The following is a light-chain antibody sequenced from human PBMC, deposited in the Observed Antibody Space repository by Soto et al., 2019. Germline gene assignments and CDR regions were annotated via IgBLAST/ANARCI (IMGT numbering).Light chain of an antibody. Sequence: EVVLTQSPGTLSLSPGERATLSCWASQSITSNYLAWYQQKPGQPPRLLIFAASSRATGIPDRFIGSGSGTDFTLTVSRPEPADFAVYYCLQESGLPKTFGQGAKVEIK. CDR3: LQESGLPKT. CDR1: QSITSNY. V-gene: IGKV3-20*01. CDR2: AAS. J-gene: IGKJ1*01.